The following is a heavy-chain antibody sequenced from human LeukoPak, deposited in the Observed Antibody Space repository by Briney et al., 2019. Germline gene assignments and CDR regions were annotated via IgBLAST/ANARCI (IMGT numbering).Heavy chain of an antibody. CDR3: AKSMVRGVIGAFDI. CDR1: GFTFSSYG. CDR2: IWYDGSNK. J-gene: IGHJ3*02. Sequence: GGSLRLSCAASGFTFSSYGMHWVRQAPGKGLEWVAVIWYDGSNKYYADSVKGRFTISRDNSKSTLYLQMNSLRAEDTAVYYCAKSMVRGVIGAFDIWGQGTMVTVSS. V-gene: IGHV3-33*06. D-gene: IGHD3-10*01.